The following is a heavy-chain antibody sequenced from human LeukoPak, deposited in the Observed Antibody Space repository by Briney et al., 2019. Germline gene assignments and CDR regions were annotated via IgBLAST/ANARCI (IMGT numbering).Heavy chain of an antibody. J-gene: IGHJ5*02. CDR3: ARENYCTNGVCWAFDP. D-gene: IGHD2-8*01. V-gene: IGHV4-34*01. CDR1: GGSFSGYY. Sequence: SETLSLTCAVYGGSFSGYYWSWIRQPPGKGLEWIGEINHSGSTNYNPSLKSRVTISVDTFRNQFSLHLSSVTAADTAVYYCARENYCTNGVCWAFDPWGQGTLVTVSS. CDR2: INHSGST.